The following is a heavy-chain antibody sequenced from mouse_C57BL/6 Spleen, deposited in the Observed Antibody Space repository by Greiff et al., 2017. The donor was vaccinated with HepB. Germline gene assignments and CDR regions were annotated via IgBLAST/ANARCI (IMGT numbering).Heavy chain of an antibody. CDR2: INYDGSST. J-gene: IGHJ3*01. V-gene: IGHV5-16*01. D-gene: IGHD4-1*01. Sequence: EVMLVESEGGLVQPGSSMKLSCTASGFTFSDYYMAWVRQVPEKGLEWVANINYDGSSTYYLDSLKSRFIISRDNAKNILYLQMSSLKSEDTATYYCARDETGTFAYWGQGTLVTVSA. CDR3: ARDETGTFAY. CDR1: GFTFSDYY.